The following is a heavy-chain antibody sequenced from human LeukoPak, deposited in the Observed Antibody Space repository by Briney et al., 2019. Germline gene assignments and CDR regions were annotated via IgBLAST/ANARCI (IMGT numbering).Heavy chain of an antibody. CDR3: ARVSGYYYYFDY. V-gene: IGHV1-2*06. J-gene: IGHJ4*02. Sequence: ASVKVSCKASGYTFTGYYMHWVRQAPGQGLEWMGRINPNRGGTKYAQKLQGRVTMTRDTSISTAYMELSRLRSDDTAVYYCARVSGYYYYFDYWGQGTLVTVSS. D-gene: IGHD3-22*01. CDR1: GYTFTGYY. CDR2: INPNRGGT.